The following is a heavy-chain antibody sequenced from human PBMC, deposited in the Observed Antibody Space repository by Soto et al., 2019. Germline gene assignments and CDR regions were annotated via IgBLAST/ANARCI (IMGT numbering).Heavy chain of an antibody. CDR3: ARDRITMVRGVQYYFDY. CDR2: INAGNGNT. Sequence: QVQLVQSGAEVKKPGASVKVSCKASGYTFTSYAMHWVRQAPGQRLEWMGWINAGNGNTKYSQKFQGRVTITRDTSASTAYMELSSVRSEDTAVYYCARDRITMVRGVQYYFDYWGRGTLVTVSS. J-gene: IGHJ4*02. CDR1: GYTFTSYA. D-gene: IGHD3-10*01. V-gene: IGHV1-3*01.